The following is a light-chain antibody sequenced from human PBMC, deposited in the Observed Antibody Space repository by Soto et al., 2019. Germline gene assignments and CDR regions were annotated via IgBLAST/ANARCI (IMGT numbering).Light chain of an antibody. V-gene: IGKV1-6*01. CDR3: LQDYDFPRT. J-gene: IGKJ1*01. CDR2: AAS. Sequence: ATQMTQSPSSLSASVGDRVTIACRASQGIRTELGWYQQKPGEAPKLLIYAASTLQSGVPSRFSGSASGPDVTLTISSLQPEDFAAYYCLQDYDFPRTFGQGTKVEMK. CDR1: QGIRTE.